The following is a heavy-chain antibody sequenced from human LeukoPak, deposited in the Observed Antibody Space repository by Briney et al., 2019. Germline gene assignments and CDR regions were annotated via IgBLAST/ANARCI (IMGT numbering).Heavy chain of an antibody. CDR3: ARASLGVMDV. CDR1: GFTFSSYS. D-gene: IGHD3-10*01. V-gene: IGHV3-21*01. Sequence: GGSLRLSCAASGFTFSSYSMNWVRQAPGKGLEWVSSISSSSSYIYYADSVRGRFTISRDNAKNSLYLQMNSLRAEDTAVYYCARASLGVMDVWGKGTTVTVSS. CDR2: ISSSSSYI. J-gene: IGHJ6*03.